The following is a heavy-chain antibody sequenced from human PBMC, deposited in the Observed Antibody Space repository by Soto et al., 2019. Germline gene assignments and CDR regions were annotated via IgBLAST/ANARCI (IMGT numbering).Heavy chain of an antibody. V-gene: IGHV4-59*01. D-gene: IGHD3-3*01. CDR1: GGSISSYY. J-gene: IGHJ5*02. CDR3: ARDRSAAIFGVAPNYWFDP. CDR2: IYYSGST. Sequence: PSETLSLTCTVSGGSISSYYWSWIRQPPGKGLEWIGYIYYSGSTNYNPSLKSRVTISVDTSKNQFSLKLSSVTAADTAVYYCARDRSAAIFGVAPNYWFDPWAQGTLVTVSS.